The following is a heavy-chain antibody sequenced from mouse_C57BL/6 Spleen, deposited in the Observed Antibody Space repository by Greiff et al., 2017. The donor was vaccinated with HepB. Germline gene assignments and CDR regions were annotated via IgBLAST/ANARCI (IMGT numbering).Heavy chain of an antibody. CDR3: ARGYYGSSMDYFDY. Sequence: QVQLQQSGPELVKPGASVKISCKASGYAFSSSWMNWVKQRPGKGLEWIGRIYPGDGDTNYNGKFKGKATLTADKSSSTAYMQLSSLTSEDSAVYFCARGYYGSSMDYFDYWGQGTTLTVSS. D-gene: IGHD1-1*01. CDR1: GYAFSSSW. V-gene: IGHV1-82*01. J-gene: IGHJ2*01. CDR2: IYPGDGDT.